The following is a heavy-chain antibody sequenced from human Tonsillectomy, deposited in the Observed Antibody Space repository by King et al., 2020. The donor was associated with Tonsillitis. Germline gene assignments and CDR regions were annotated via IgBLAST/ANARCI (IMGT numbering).Heavy chain of an antibody. V-gene: IGHV3-72*01. CDR3: ARGAYCRGGACYSGLDM. D-gene: IGHD2-15*01. J-gene: IGHJ3*02. CDR2: ARNKVHRYTT. Sequence: VQLVESGGGLVQPGGSLRLSCAASGFTFSDHYMDWVRQAPGKGLEWMGRARNKVHRYTTEYAASVKGRFTISRDDSKDSLYLQMNSLKTEDTAVYYCARGAYCRGGACYSGLDMWGQGTMVTVSS. CDR1: GFTFSDHY.